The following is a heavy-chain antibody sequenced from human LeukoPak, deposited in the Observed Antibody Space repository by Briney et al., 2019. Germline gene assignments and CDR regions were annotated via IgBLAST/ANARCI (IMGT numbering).Heavy chain of an antibody. J-gene: IGHJ4*02. V-gene: IGHV4-61*02. CDR2: IYTSGST. Sequence: TASETLSLTCTVSGGSINSGSYYWSWIRQPAGKGLEWIGRIYTSGSTNYNPSLKSRVTISVDTSKNQFSLKLSSVTAADTAVYYCARGQWLTTVIIDYWGQGTLVTVSS. CDR1: GGSINSGSYY. CDR3: ARGQWLTTVIIDY. D-gene: IGHD4-17*01.